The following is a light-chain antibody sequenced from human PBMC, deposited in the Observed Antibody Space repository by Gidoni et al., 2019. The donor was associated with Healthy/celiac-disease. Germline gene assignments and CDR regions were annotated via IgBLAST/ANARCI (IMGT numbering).Light chain of an antibody. CDR2: GAS. J-gene: IGKJ1*01. V-gene: IGKV3-20*01. CDR3: QQYGSSPPWT. CDR1: PSVSSRY. Sequence: EIALTQSPGTLSLSPGERATLSCRARPSVSSRYLAWYQQKPGQAPRLLIYGASCRATGLPDRFSGSGSGTDFPLPISRLEPEDFAVYYCQQYGSSPPWTFXQXTKVEIK.